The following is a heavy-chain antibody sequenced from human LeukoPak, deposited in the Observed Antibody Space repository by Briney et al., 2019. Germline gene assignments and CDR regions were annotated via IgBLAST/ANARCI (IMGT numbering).Heavy chain of an antibody. Sequence: ASVKVSCKASGYTFTSYGISWVRQAPGQGLEWMGWISAYNGNTNYAQKLQGRVTMTTDTSTSTAYMELRSLRSYDTAVYYCATVYLGDSSSWYDLSYWGQGTLVTVSS. V-gene: IGHV1-18*01. J-gene: IGHJ4*02. CDR3: ATVYLGDSSSWYDLSY. D-gene: IGHD6-13*01. CDR1: GYTFTSYG. CDR2: ISAYNGNT.